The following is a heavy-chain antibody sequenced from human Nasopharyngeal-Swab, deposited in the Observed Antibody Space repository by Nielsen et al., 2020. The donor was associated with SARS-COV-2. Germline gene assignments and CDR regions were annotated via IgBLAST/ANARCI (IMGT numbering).Heavy chain of an antibody. V-gene: IGHV3-21*01. CDR1: GFTFSSYS. CDR3: ARGWSSSWYRVYYFDY. D-gene: IGHD6-13*01. CDR2: ISSSSSYI. Sequence: GESLKISCAASGFTFSSYSMNWVRQAPGKGLEWVSSISSSSSYIYYADSVKGRFTISRDNAKNSLYLQMNSLRAEDTAVYYCARGWSSSWYRVYYFDYWGQGTLVTVSS. J-gene: IGHJ4*02.